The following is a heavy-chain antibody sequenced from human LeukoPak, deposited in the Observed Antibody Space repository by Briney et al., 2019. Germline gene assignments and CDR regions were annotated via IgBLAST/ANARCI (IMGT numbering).Heavy chain of an antibody. CDR3: ARTVLRFLEWLPNTPYYYGMDV. CDR1: GYTFTGYY. CDR2: INPNSGGT. Sequence: ASVKVSCKASGYTFTGYYMHWVRQAPGQGLEWMGWINPNSGGTNYAQKFQGRVTMTRDTSISTAYMELSRLRSDDTAVYYCARTVLRFLEWLPNTPYYYGMDVWGQGTTVTVSS. V-gene: IGHV1-2*02. J-gene: IGHJ6*02. D-gene: IGHD3-3*01.